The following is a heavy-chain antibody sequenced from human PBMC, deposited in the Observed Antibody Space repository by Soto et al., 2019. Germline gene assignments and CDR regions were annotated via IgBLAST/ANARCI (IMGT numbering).Heavy chain of an antibody. Sequence: QVQLQESGPGLVEPSGTLSLTCDVSGASISTNNWWSWVRQSPGQGLEWIAEVYHSGTTNSHPSLKSRVTISVDTSKNQCSLMLASVTAADTAVYYCARAKLCNTISCPHSFDIWGQGTLVTVSS. D-gene: IGHD3-10*01. CDR3: ARAKLCNTISCPHSFDI. CDR2: VYHSGTT. J-gene: IGHJ4*02. V-gene: IGHV4-4*02. CDR1: GASISTNNW.